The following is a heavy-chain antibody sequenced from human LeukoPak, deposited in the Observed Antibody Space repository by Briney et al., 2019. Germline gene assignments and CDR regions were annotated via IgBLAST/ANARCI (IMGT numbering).Heavy chain of an antibody. CDR2: IWYDGSNK. J-gene: IGHJ6*02. Sequence: GRSLRLSCAASGFTFSSYGMHWVRQAPGKGLEWVAVIWYDGSNKYYADSVKGRFTISRDNSKNTLYLQMNSLRAEDTAVYYCARALDRCSGGSCYLPYYYYGMTSGAKGPRSPSP. V-gene: IGHV3-33*08. CDR1: GFTFSSYG. D-gene: IGHD2-15*01. CDR3: ARALDRCSGGSCYLPYYYYGMTS.